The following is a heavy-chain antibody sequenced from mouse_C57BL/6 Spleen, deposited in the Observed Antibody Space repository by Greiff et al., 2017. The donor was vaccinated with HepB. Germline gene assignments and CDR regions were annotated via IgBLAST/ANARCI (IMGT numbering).Heavy chain of an antibody. CDR1: GYTFTSYW. J-gene: IGHJ3*01. V-gene: IGHV1-55*01. Sequence: VQLQQSGAELVKPGASVKMSCKASGYTFTSYWITWVKQRPGQGLEWIGDIYPGSGSTNYNEKFKSKATLTVDTSSSTAYMQLSSLTSEDSAVYYCAINLLRLGVAYWGQGTLVTVSA. CDR3: AINLLRLGVAY. CDR2: IYPGSGST. D-gene: IGHD1-2*01.